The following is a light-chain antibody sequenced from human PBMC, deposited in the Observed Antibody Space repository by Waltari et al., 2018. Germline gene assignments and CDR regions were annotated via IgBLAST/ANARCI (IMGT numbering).Light chain of an antibody. CDR3: GTWDSSLSGAV. J-gene: IGLJ7*01. V-gene: IGLV1-51*02. CDR2: EDT. Sequence: QSVLTQPPSVSAAPGQRVTISCSGGSSNIGNNYVPWYRQFPGTAPNLLIHEDTERPSGIPGRFSGSKSGTSATLDITGLQAGDEADYYCGTWDSSLSGAVFGGGTHLTVL. CDR1: SSNIGNNY.